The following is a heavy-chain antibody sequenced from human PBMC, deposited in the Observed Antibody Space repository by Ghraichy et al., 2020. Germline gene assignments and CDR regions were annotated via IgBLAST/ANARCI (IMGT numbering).Heavy chain of an antibody. J-gene: IGHJ4*02. CDR1: GFTFSSYA. V-gene: IGHV3-64*02. CDR2: ISSDGGST. Sequence: GGSLRLSCAASGFTFSSYAMNWVRQAPGKGLEYVSTISSDGGSTYYADSVKGRFTISRDNSKNTLYLQMGTLRAEDMAVYYCARGRSSNSYSCMDYWSQGNLLTVSP. CDR3: ARGRSSNSYSCMDY. D-gene: IGHD6-6*01.